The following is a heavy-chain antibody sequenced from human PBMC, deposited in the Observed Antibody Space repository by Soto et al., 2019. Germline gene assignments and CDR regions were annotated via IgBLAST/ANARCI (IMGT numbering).Heavy chain of an antibody. D-gene: IGHD1-26*01. CDR1: GFMFSSYA. J-gene: IGHJ4*02. V-gene: IGHV3-30-3*01. Sequence: QVQLVESGGGVVQPGRSLRLSCAASGFMFSSYAMHWVRQAPGKGLEWVAVKTYDGSNKYYADSVKGRFTISRDNSKNTLYLQMNSLRAEDTAVYYRARAGGLLVDYWGQGTLVTVSS. CDR3: ARAGGLLVDY. CDR2: KTYDGSNK.